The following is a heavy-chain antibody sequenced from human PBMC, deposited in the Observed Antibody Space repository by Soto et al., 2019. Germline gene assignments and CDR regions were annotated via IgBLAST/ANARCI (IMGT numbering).Heavy chain of an antibody. V-gene: IGHV3-73*01. CDR2: IRSKANSYAT. J-gene: IGHJ4*02. D-gene: IGHD3-3*01. CDR1: GFTSSGSA. Sequence: PGGSRLLSCAASGFTSSGSAMHWVRQASGKGLEWVGRIRSKANSYATAYAASVKGRFTISRDDSKNTAYLQMNSLKTEDTAVYYCTRHVSMIFGVVIPELDWGPGTLVTVST. CDR3: TRHVSMIFGVVIPELD.